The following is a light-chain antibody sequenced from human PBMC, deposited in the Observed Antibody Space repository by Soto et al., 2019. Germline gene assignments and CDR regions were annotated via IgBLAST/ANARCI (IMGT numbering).Light chain of an antibody. J-gene: IGLJ3*02. Sequence: QSALTQPPSASGSPGQSVTISCTGTSSDVGGYNYVSWYQQHPGKAPKLILYEVTKRPSGVPDRFSGSKSGNTASLTVSGLQAEDEAEYYCSSYTGSEKLVFGGGTMLTVL. CDR3: SSYTGSEKLV. CDR2: EVT. V-gene: IGLV2-8*01. CDR1: SSDVGGYNY.